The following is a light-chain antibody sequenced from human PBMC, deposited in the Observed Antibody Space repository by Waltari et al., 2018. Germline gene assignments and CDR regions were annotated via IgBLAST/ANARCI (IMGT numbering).Light chain of an antibody. CDR1: QSVYNF. J-gene: IGKJ4*01. Sequence: EVVWTQSPATLSLSPGERATLSCRASQSVYNFLAWYQQKPGQAPRLLIYEASQRATGIPARFSGRGSGTDFTLTISNLEPEDVAVYYCQQRANWPPLTFGGGTKVEIK. CDR3: QQRANWPPLT. CDR2: EAS. V-gene: IGKV3-11*01.